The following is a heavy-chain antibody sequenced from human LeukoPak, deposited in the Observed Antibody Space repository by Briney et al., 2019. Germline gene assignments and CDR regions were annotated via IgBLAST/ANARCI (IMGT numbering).Heavy chain of an antibody. Sequence: SETLSLTCTLSGGSISSYYWSWIRQPAGKGLEWIGRIYTSVSTNYDPSLKSRVTMSVDTSKNQFSLKLSSVTAADTAVYYCARDDGTEGWFDPWGQGTLVTVSS. CDR2: IYTSVST. CDR3: ARDDGTEGWFDP. V-gene: IGHV4-4*07. CDR1: GGSISSYY. J-gene: IGHJ5*02.